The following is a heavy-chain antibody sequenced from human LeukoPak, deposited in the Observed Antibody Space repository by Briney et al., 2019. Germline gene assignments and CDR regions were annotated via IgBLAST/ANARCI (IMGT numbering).Heavy chain of an antibody. J-gene: IGHJ4*02. V-gene: IGHV3-30-3*01. CDR3: ARAVAMIVVVILDY. D-gene: IGHD3-22*01. CDR2: ISYDGSNK. Sequence: PGGSLRLSCAASGFTFSSYAMHWVRQAPGKGLEWVAVISYDGSNKNYADSVKGRFTISRDNSKNTLYLQMNSLRAEDTAVYYCARAVAMIVVVILDYWGQGTLVTVSS. CDR1: GFTFSSYA.